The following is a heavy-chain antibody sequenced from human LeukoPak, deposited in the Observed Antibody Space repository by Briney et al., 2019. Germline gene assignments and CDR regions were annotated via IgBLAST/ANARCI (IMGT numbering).Heavy chain of an antibody. Sequence: SVKVSCKASGYTFTSYDINWVRQATGQGLEWMGGIIPIFGTANYAQKFQGRVTITADESTSTAYMELSSLRSEDTAVYYCARTVVTAIPTPGVYYFDYWGQGTLVTVSS. V-gene: IGHV1-69*13. CDR3: ARTVVTAIPTPGVYYFDY. CDR1: GYTFTSYD. D-gene: IGHD2-21*02. J-gene: IGHJ4*02. CDR2: IIPIFGTA.